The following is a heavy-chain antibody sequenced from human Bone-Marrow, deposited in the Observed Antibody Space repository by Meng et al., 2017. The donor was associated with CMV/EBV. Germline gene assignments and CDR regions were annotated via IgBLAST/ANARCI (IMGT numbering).Heavy chain of an antibody. J-gene: IGHJ4*02. CDR2: IRSKIYGGTT. V-gene: IGHV3-49*04. CDR3: TRDPGAYFDY. Sequence: GGSLRLSCAASGFTVSSNYMSWVRQAPGKGLEWVGFIRSKIYGGTTEYAASVKGRFTISRDDSKSIAYLQMNSLKSEDTAVYYCTRDPGAYFDYWGQGTLVSVSS. D-gene: IGHD7-27*01. CDR1: GFTVSSNY.